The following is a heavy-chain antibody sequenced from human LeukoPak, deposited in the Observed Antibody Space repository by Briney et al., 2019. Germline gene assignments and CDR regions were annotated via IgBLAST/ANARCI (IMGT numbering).Heavy chain of an antibody. Sequence: ASVEVSCKASGYTFTGYYMHWVRQAPGQGLEWMGRINPNSGGTNYAQKFQGRVTMTRDTSISTAYMELSRLRSDDTAEYYCARDRGRELSDYWGQGTLVTVSS. D-gene: IGHD1-26*01. CDR1: GYTFTGYY. J-gene: IGHJ4*02. CDR2: INPNSGGT. V-gene: IGHV1-2*06. CDR3: ARDRGRELSDY.